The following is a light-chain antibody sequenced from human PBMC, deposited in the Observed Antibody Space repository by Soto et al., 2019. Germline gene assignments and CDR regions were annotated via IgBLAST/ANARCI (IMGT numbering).Light chain of an antibody. Sequence: QSALNHPASVSGSPGQSIAISCTGTSSEVGGYNYVSWYQQHPGKAPKLMIHEVSNRPSGISDRFSGSKSGNTASLTISGLQADDEADYYCSSHTSYSTRVFGTGTKVTVL. V-gene: IGLV2-14*01. J-gene: IGLJ1*01. CDR3: SSHTSYSTRV. CDR2: EVS. CDR1: SSEVGGYNY.